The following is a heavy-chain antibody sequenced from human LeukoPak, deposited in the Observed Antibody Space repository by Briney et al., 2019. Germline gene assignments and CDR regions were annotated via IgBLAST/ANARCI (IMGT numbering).Heavy chain of an antibody. J-gene: IGHJ5*02. CDR3: SRVSKALRELLRSDWFDP. V-gene: IGHV4-34*01. Sequence: SETLSLTCAVYGGSFSGYYWSWIRQPPGKGLEWIGEINHSGSTNYNPSLKSRVTISVDTSKNQFSLKLSSVTAADTAVYYCSRVSKALRELLRSDWFDPWGQGTLVTVSS. CDR2: INHSGST. CDR1: GGSFSGYY. D-gene: IGHD3-10*01.